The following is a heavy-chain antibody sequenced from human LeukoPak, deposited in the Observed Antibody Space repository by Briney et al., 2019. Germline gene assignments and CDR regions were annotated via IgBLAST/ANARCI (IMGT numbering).Heavy chain of an antibody. D-gene: IGHD1-7*01. CDR3: ARDTPDDWYNWNYGYYYYMDV. CDR2: ISFDASNK. Sequence: GGSLRLSCAASGFTFSSYGMHWVRQAPGKGLEWVAVISFDASNKYYADSVKGRFTISRDNSKNTLYLQMNSLRAEDAAVYYCARDTPDDWYNWNYGYYYYMDVWGKGTTVTVSS. CDR1: GFTFSSYG. V-gene: IGHV3-30*03. J-gene: IGHJ6*03.